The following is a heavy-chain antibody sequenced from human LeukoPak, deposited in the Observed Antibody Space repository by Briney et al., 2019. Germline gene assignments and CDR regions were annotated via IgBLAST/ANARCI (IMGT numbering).Heavy chain of an antibody. V-gene: IGHV3-48*01. Sequence: GGSLRLSCAASGFTFSSYSMNWVRQAPGKGLEWVSYISYSSTTIYYADSVKGRFTISRDNAKNSLYLQMNSLRAEDTAVYYCTRDLGATAYFGQGTLVTVS. D-gene: IGHD1-26*01. CDR2: ISYSSTTI. J-gene: IGHJ4*02. CDR3: TRDLGATAY. CDR1: GFTFSSYS.